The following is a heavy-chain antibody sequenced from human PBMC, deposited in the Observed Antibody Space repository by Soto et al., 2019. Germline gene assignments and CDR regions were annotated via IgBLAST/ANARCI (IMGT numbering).Heavy chain of an antibody. D-gene: IGHD6-6*01. J-gene: IGHJ4*02. Sequence: ASVKVSCKASGGTFSSYAISWVRQAPGQGLEWMGGIIPIFGTANYAQKFQGRVTITADKSTSTAYMELSSLRSEDTAVYYCARAALGRSNPFDYWGQGTLVTV. CDR3: ARAALGRSNPFDY. V-gene: IGHV1-69*06. CDR2: IIPIFGTA. CDR1: GGTFSSYA.